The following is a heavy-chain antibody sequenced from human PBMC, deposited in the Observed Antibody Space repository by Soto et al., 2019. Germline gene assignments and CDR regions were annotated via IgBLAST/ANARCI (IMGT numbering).Heavy chain of an antibody. CDR3: ARQGVGNAYAYGFDV. V-gene: IGHV5-51*01. CDR1: GYSFTNYW. CDR2: IYPDDSDT. J-gene: IGHJ3*01. Sequence: PGESLKISCKGPGYSFTNYWIGWVRQMPGKGLEWMGIIYPDDSDTRYSPAFQSQVTLSADKSIITAYLQWHSLKASDTAIYYCARQGVGNAYAYGFDVWGQGTKVTVSS. D-gene: IGHD2-2*01.